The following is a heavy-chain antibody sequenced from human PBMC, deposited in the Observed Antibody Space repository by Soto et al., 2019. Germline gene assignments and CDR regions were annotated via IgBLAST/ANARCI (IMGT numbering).Heavy chain of an antibody. CDR1: GFTFSSHG. CDR2: IWYDGSDK. D-gene: IGHD2-15*01. Sequence: GGSLRLSCVASGFTFSSHGMHWVRQAPGKGLEWVAVIWYDGSDKFYADSVKGRFTISRDNFKNTLFLQMNSLRAEDTAVYYCARGPPAVVVAADACDIWGQGTMVTVSS. V-gene: IGHV3-33*01. J-gene: IGHJ3*02. CDR3: ARGPPAVVVAADACDI.